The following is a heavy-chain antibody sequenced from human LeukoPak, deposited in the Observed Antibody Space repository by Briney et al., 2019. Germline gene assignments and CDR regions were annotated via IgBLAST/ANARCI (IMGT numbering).Heavy chain of an antibody. V-gene: IGHV4-39*07. CDR2: IYYSGST. J-gene: IGHJ4*02. CDR1: GGSISSSSYY. D-gene: IGHD6-13*01. CDR3: ARGGYSSSIDY. Sequence: SETLSLTCTVSGGSISSSSYYWGWIRQPPGKGLEWIGSIYYSGSTNYKPSLKSRVTISVDTSKNQFSLKLSSVTAADTAVYYCARGGYSSSIDYWGQGTLVTVSS.